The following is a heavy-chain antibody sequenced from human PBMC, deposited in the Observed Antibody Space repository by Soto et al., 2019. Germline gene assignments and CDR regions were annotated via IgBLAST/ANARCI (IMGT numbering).Heavy chain of an antibody. CDR2: ISSNSRYI. Sequence: EVQLVESGGGLVKPGGSLRLSCAVSGLTFSACSMNWVRQAPGKGLEWVSSISSNSRYIYYADSVKGRFTISRDNAKNSLYLQMNSLRAEDTAVHYCARDGSGWSRDHRGQGTLVTVSS. V-gene: IGHV3-21*01. CDR1: GLTFSACS. CDR3: ARDGSGWSRDH. J-gene: IGHJ4*02. D-gene: IGHD6-19*01.